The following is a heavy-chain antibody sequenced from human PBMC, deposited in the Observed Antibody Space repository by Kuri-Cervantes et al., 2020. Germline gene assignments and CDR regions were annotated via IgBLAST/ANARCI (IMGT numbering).Heavy chain of an antibody. J-gene: IGHJ4*02. CDR2: ISWNSGSI. D-gene: IGHD5-12*01. CDR1: GFTFDDYA. V-gene: IGHV3-9*01. CDR3: ARGNTQFTWHFHY. Sequence: SLKISCAASGFTFDDYAMHWVRQAPGKGLEWVSGISWNSGSIGYADSVKGRFTISRDNAKNSLYLQMNSLRAEDTAVYYCARGNTQFTWHFHYWGQGTLVTVSS.